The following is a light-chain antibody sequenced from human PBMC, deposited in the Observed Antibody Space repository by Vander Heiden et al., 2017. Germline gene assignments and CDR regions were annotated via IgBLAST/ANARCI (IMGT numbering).Light chain of an antibody. V-gene: IGLV1-40*01. Sequence: QSVLTQPPSVSGAPGQRVTISCTGGHSDIGAGYDVHWYQHLPGTAPKRLIYGNNNRPSGVPDRFSGSKSGTSASLAITGLQAEDEADYYCQSYDSSLTVWVFGGGTKLTVL. CDR3: QSYDSSLTVWV. CDR1: HSDIGAGYD. J-gene: IGLJ3*02. CDR2: GNN.